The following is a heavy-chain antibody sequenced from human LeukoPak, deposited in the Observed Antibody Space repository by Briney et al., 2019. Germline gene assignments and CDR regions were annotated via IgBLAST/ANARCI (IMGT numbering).Heavy chain of an antibody. CDR3: ARGLISSWYHYYYYMDV. CDR1: GGSISSSSYY. Sequence: SETLSLTCTVSGGSISSSSYYWGWIRQPPGMGLEWIGSIYYSGSTYYNPSLKSRVTISVDTSKNQFSLKLSSVTAADTAVYYCARGLISSWYHYYYYMDVWGKGTTVTVSS. CDR2: IYYSGST. D-gene: IGHD6-13*01. J-gene: IGHJ6*03. V-gene: IGHV4-39*07.